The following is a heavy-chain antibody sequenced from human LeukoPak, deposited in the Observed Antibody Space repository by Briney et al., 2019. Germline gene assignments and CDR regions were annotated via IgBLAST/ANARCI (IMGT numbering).Heavy chain of an antibody. CDR1: GYTFTSYD. V-gene: IGHV1-8*01. CDR2: MNPNSGNT. J-gene: IGHJ6*02. CDR3: APLTGEYYYYYGMDV. D-gene: IGHD1-26*01. Sequence: ASVKVSCKASGYTFTSYDINWVRQATGQGLEWMGWMNPNSGNTDYAQKFQGRVTMTRNTSISTAYMELSSLRSEDTAVYYCAPLTGEYYYYYGMDVWGQGTTVTVSS.